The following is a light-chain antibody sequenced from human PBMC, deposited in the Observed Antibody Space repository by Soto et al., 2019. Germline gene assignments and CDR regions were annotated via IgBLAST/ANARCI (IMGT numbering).Light chain of an antibody. V-gene: IGKV1-5*01. CDR2: YAS. CDR1: QSINRW. Sequence: IQMTQSPSTLSASVGDRVTITCRASQSINRWLAWYQQRPGKAPRLLIYYASTLETGVPSRFSGSESGTEFTPTINGLQPDDFATYYCQQYNSWWTFGQGTKVEMK. J-gene: IGKJ1*01. CDR3: QQYNSWWT.